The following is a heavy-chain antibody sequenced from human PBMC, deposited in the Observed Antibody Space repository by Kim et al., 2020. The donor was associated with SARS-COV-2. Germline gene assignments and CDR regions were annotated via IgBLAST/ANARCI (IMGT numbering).Heavy chain of an antibody. Sequence: SETLSLTCNVSGGSISSNNLYWGWIRQPPGKGLQWIGNIYYSGSTYYNPSLKSRVTISVDTSKNEFSLKLTSVTAADTAVYYCARRHNVEGIDYWGQGTL. CDR3: ARRHNVEGIDY. CDR1: GGSISSNNLY. J-gene: IGHJ4*02. D-gene: IGHD2-8*01. CDR2: IYYSGST. V-gene: IGHV4-39*01.